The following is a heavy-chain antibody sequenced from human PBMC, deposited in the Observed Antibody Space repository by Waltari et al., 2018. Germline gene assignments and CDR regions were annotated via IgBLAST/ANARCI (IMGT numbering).Heavy chain of an antibody. CDR1: GFTFSSYS. Sequence: EVQLVESGGGLVKPGGSLRLSCATSGFTFSSYSMNWVRQAPGKGLEWVSSISSSSTYIYYADSVKGRFTISRDNAKNSLYLQMNSLRAEDTAVYYCAREDFDSSGQYRGSLDYWGQGTLVTVSS. CDR3: AREDFDSSGQYRGSLDY. D-gene: IGHD3-22*01. J-gene: IGHJ4*02. V-gene: IGHV3-21*01. CDR2: ISSSSTYI.